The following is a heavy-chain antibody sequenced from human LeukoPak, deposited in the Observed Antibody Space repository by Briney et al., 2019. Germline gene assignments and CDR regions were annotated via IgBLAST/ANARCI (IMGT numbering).Heavy chain of an antibody. CDR2: ISGRGSYI. V-gene: IGHV3-21*01. J-gene: IGHJ4*02. CDR1: GFTFSSYT. D-gene: IGHD6-6*01. CDR3: ARAYSSSSEANFDY. Sequence: GGSLRLSCAASGFTFSSYTMNWVRQAPGKGLEWVSSISGRGSYIYYADSVKGRFTISRDNSKNTLYLQMNSLRAEDTAVYYCARAYSSSSEANFDYWGQGTLVTVSS.